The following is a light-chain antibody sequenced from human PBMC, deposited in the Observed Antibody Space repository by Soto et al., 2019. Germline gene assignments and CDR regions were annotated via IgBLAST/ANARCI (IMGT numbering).Light chain of an antibody. CDR2: EVS. CDR3: SSYISGSTPYV. V-gene: IGLV2-14*01. Sequence: QSALTQPASVSGSPGQSITISCTGTSSDVGGSKYVSWYQQHPGKAPKLMIFEVSNRPSGVSNRFSGSKSANTASLTISGLQAEDEADYYCSSYISGSTPYVFGTGTKVTVL. CDR1: SSDVGGSKY. J-gene: IGLJ1*01.